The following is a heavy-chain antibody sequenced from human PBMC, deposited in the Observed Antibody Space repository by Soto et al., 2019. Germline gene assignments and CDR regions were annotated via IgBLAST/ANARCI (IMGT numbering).Heavy chain of an antibody. CDR3: TTRIYCSGGSCYSAPTTFPFDY. J-gene: IGHJ4*02. CDR1: GFTFSNAW. D-gene: IGHD2-15*01. V-gene: IGHV3-15*07. Sequence: PGGSLRLSCAASGFTFSNAWMNWVRQAPGKGLEWVGRIKSKTDGGTTDYAAPVKGRFTISRDDSKNTLYLQMNSLKTEDTAVYYCTTRIYCSGGSCYSAPTTFPFDYWGQGTLVTVSS. CDR2: IKSKTDGGTT.